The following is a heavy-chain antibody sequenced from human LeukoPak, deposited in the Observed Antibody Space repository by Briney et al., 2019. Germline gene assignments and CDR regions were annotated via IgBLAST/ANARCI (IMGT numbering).Heavy chain of an antibody. CDR1: GFTFSNYW. D-gene: IGHD5-12*01. CDR2: INSDGSST. CDR3: AKIPSATESFDY. Sequence: GGSLRLSCAASGFTFSNYWMHWVRQAPGKGLVWVSRINSDGSSTTYADSVKGRFTISRDNAKNTLYLQMDSLRAEDTAIYCCAKIPSATESFDYWGQGTLVTVSS. J-gene: IGHJ4*02. V-gene: IGHV3-74*01.